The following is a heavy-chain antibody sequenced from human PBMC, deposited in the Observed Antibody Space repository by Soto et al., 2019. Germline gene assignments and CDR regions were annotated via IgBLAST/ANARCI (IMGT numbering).Heavy chain of an antibody. CDR3: AKEAKPPYDILTGWTLQHDYFDY. V-gene: IGHV3-23*01. Sequence: GGSLRLSCAASGFTFSSYAMSWVRQAPGKGLEWVSAISGSGGSTYYADSVKGRFTISRDNSKNTLYLQMNSLRAEDTAVYYCAKEAKPPYDILTGWTLQHDYFDYWGQGTLVTVSS. CDR1: GFTFSSYA. D-gene: IGHD3-9*01. J-gene: IGHJ4*02. CDR2: ISGSGGST.